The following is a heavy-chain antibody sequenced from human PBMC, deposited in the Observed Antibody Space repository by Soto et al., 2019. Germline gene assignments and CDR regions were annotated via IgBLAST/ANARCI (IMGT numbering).Heavy chain of an antibody. CDR2: ISYDGSNK. D-gene: IGHD4-17*01. V-gene: IGHV3-30-3*01. Sequence: XVSLRLSCAASGFTFSSYAMHWVRQAPGKGLEWVAVISYDGSNKYYADSVKGRFTISRDNSKNTLYLQMNSLRAEDTAVYYCASIVEDYGGNYHYYYYGMDVWGQGTTVTVSS. J-gene: IGHJ6*02. CDR3: ASIVEDYGGNYHYYYYGMDV. CDR1: GFTFSSYA.